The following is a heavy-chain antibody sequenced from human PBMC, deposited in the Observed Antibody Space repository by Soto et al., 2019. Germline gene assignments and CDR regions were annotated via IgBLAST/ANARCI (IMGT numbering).Heavy chain of an antibody. CDR1: GYTFTSYA. Sequence: ASVKVSCKASGYTFTSYAMHWVRQAPGQRLEWMGWINAGNGNTKYSQKFQGRVTITRDTSASTAYMELSSLRSEDTAVYYCAREPNCSGGSCLPNYYYYYGMDVWGQGTTVTVSS. CDR3: AREPNCSGGSCLPNYYYYYGMDV. V-gene: IGHV1-3*01. J-gene: IGHJ6*02. CDR2: INAGNGNT. D-gene: IGHD2-15*01.